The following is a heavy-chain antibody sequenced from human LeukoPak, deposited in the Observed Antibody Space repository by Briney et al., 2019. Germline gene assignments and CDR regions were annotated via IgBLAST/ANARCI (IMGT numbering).Heavy chain of an antibody. CDR3: AILPLI. D-gene: IGHD2/OR15-2a*01. Sequence: PSETLSLTCAVSGASITTKTYYWGWIRQPPGRRLEWIGNIESSGSTTYNPSLKSRVTMSVDSSKNQFSLSLTSVTAADTAVYFCAILPLIWRQGTMVTVSS. J-gene: IGHJ3*01. CDR2: IESSGST. CDR1: GASITTKTYY. V-gene: IGHV4-39*01.